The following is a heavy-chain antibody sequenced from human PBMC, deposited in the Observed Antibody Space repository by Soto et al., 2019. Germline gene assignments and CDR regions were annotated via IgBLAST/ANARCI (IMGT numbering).Heavy chain of an antibody. V-gene: IGHV4-30-4*01. J-gene: IGHJ6*02. Sequence: PSETLSLTCTVSGGSISSGDYYWSWIRQPPGKGLEWIGYIYYSGSTYYNPSLKSRVTISVDTSKNQFSLKLSSVTAADTAVYYCARVPIHGYGSGVDYYGMDVWGQGTTVTVSS. CDR3: ARVPIHGYGSGVDYYGMDV. CDR1: GGSISSGDYY. D-gene: IGHD3-10*01. CDR2: IYYSGST.